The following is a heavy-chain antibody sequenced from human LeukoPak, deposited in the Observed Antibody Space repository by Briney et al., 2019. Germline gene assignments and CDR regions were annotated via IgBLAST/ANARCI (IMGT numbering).Heavy chain of an antibody. CDR3: AKTHYDLLDV. V-gene: IGHV3-23*01. D-gene: IGHD5-12*01. Sequence: GGSLRLSCAASGFSFSTSPMSWVHQPQGKGLEWVSAMNNGPGATFYRDSVRGRFTISRDDSKSTLYLQMNSLRAEDTGTYYCAKTHYDLLDVWGQGTTVTVSS. CDR1: GFSFSTSP. J-gene: IGHJ6*02. CDR2: MNNGPGAT.